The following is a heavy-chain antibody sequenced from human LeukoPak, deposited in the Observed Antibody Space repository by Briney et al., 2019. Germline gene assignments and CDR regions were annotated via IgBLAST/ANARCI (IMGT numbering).Heavy chain of an antibody. V-gene: IGHV4-38-2*01. D-gene: IGHD2-2*02. J-gene: IGHJ3*02. CDR2: IYHSGST. CDR1: GYSISSGYY. CDR3: ARRVLDCSSTSCYTGYAFDI. Sequence: SQTLSLTCAVSGYSISSGYYWGWIRQPPGKGLEGIGSIYHSGSTYYHPSLKSRVTISLDTSKNQFSLKLSSVTAADTAVYYCARRVLDCSSTSCYTGYAFDIWGQGTMVTVSS.